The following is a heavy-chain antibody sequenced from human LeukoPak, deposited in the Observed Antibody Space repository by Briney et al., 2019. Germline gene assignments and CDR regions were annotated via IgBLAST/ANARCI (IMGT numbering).Heavy chain of an antibody. D-gene: IGHD3-10*01. V-gene: IGHV4-4*07. Sequence: PSETLSLTCTVSGGSISSYYWSWTRQPAGKGLEWIGRIYASGSTNYNPSLKSRVTMSVDTSKNQFSLKLSSVTAADTAVYYCARAGFGYYYGSGVNGYYYYMDVWGKGTTVTVSS. CDR2: IYASGST. CDR3: ARAGFGYYYGSGVNGYYYYMDV. J-gene: IGHJ6*03. CDR1: GGSISSYY.